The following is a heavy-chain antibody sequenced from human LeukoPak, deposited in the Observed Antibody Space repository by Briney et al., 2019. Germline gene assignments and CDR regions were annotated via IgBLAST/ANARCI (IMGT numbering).Heavy chain of an antibody. CDR2: ISASGLST. J-gene: IGHJ4*02. Sequence: GGSLRLSCVASGFTFSNYAMSWVRQAPGKGLEYVSPISASGLSTYYTDSVRGRFTNSRDNSKDTLYLQMHSLRAEDTAVYYCAKETSITGAGDFWGQGALVTVSS. D-gene: IGHD1-20*01. V-gene: IGHV3-23*01. CDR1: GFTFSNYA. CDR3: AKETSITGAGDF.